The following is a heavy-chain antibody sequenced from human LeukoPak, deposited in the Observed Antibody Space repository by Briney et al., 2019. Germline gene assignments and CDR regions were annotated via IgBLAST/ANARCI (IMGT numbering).Heavy chain of an antibody. V-gene: IGHV4-34*01. CDR3: ASRAEYISNSRPPDY. Sequence: SESLTLSCAASGVSFSSYYWSWIRQPPGKGLEWIGEINHSGSTNYNPSLKSRVTISVDTSKNQLYLKLSSVTAADTAVYYCASRAEYISNSRPPDYWGQGTLVTVTS. CDR1: GVSFSSYY. J-gene: IGHJ4*02. D-gene: IGHD6-6*01. CDR2: INHSGST.